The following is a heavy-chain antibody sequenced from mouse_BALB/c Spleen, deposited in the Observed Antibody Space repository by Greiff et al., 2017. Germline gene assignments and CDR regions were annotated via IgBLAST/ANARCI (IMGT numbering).Heavy chain of an antibody. J-gene: IGHJ3*01. CDR3: ARGGYYGNIAY. Sequence: VQLKESGPELVKPGASVKISCKASGYTFTDYNMHWVKQSHGKSLEWIGYIYPYNGGTGYNQKFKSKATLTVDNSSSTAYMELRSLTSEDSAVYYCARGGYYGNIAYWGQGTLVTVSA. CDR1: GYTFTDYN. V-gene: IGHV1S29*02. D-gene: IGHD2-1*01. CDR2: IYPYNGGT.